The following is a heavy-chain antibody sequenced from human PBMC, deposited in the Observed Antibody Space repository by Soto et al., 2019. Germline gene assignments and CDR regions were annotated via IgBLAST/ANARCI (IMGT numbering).Heavy chain of an antibody. J-gene: IGHJ6*02. CDR3: ARVLAADYYGMDV. D-gene: IGHD6-13*01. V-gene: IGHV3-53*01. CDR2: IYSGGST. Sequence: GGSLRLSCAASGFTVSSNYMSWVRQAPGKGLEWVSVIYSGGSTYYADSVKGRFTISRDNSKNTLYLQMNSLRAEDTAVYYCARVLAADYYGMDVWGQGTTVTVSS. CDR1: GFTVSSNY.